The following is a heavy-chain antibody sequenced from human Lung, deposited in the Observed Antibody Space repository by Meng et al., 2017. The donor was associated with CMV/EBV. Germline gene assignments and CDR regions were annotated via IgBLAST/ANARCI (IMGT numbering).Heavy chain of an antibody. D-gene: IGHD3-10*01. J-gene: IGHJ1*01. V-gene: IGHV4-4*02. CDR2: IPHRGSS. CDR1: GDSITNHNW. Sequence: QVPFRESGPALVKPSDTLPLTCAVSGDSITNHNWWAWVRQPPGKGLEWIGEIPHRGSSAYNPSLKSRVSMSIDKSKNQFSLKLTSVTAADTAVYHCLRRSGGSVWGQGTLVTVSS. CDR3: LRRSGGSV.